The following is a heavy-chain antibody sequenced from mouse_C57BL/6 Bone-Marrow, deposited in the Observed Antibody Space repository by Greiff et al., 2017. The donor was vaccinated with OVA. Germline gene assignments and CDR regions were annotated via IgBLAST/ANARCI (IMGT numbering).Heavy chain of an antibody. D-gene: IGHD1-1*01. CDR1: GFNIKDDY. Sequence: VQLQQSGAELVRPGASVTLSCTASGFNIKDDYMHWVKQRPEQGLEWIGWIDPENGDTEYASKFQGKATITADTSSNTAYLQLSSLTSEDTAVYYCTLYYYGSSYPWYFDVWGTGTTVTVSS. CDR3: TLYYYGSSYPWYFDV. J-gene: IGHJ1*03. CDR2: IDPENGDT. V-gene: IGHV14-4*01.